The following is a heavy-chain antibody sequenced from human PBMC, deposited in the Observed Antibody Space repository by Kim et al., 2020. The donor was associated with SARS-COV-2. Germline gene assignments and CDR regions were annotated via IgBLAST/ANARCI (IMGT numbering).Heavy chain of an antibody. CDR2: IWYDGSNK. CDR3: ARGFGEEDYFDY. V-gene: IGHV3-33*01. D-gene: IGHD3-10*01. Sequence: GGSLRLSCAASGFTFSSYGMHWVRQAPGKGLEWVAVIWYDGSNKYYADSVKGRFTISRDNSKNTLYLQMNSLRAEDTAVYYCARGFGEEDYFDYWGQGTLVTVSS. CDR1: GFTFSSYG. J-gene: IGHJ4*02.